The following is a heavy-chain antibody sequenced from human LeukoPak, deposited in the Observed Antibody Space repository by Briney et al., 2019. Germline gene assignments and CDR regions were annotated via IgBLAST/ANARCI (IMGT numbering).Heavy chain of an antibody. Sequence: GGSLRLSCAASGFSFSSYWMSWVRQAPGKGLEWVANIKQDGSEKYYVDSVKGRFTISRDNAKNSLYLQMNSLRAEDTAVYYCARGDRRFLEWFDDYWGQGTLVTVSS. D-gene: IGHD3-3*01. CDR1: GFSFSSYW. CDR3: ARGDRRFLEWFDDY. V-gene: IGHV3-7*01. J-gene: IGHJ4*02. CDR2: IKQDGSEK.